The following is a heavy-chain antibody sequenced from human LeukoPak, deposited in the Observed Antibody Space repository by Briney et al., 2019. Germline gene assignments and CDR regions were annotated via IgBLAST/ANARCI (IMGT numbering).Heavy chain of an antibody. Sequence: WETLSLTCAVYGGSFSGYYWSWIRQPPGKGLEWIGEINHSGSTNYNPSLKSRVTISVDTSKNQFSLKLSSVTAADTAVYYCARGPTVTTLNYWGQGTLVTVSS. J-gene: IGHJ4*02. CDR3: ARGPTVTTLNY. V-gene: IGHV4-34*01. CDR2: INHSGST. CDR1: GGSFSGYY. D-gene: IGHD4-17*01.